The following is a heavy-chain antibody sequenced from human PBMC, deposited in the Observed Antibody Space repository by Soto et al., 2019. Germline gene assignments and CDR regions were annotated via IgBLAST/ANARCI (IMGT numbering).Heavy chain of an antibody. CDR1: GGTFSSYA. D-gene: IGHD6-13*01. V-gene: IGHV1-69*06. CDR3: SSGYSSSWYYYYGMDV. Sequence: SVKVSCKTSGGTFSSYAISWMRQTPGQGLEWMGGIIPIFGRANYAQKFQGRVTITADKSTSTAYMELSSLRSEDTAVYYCSSGYSSSWYYYYGMDVWGQGTTVTVSS. J-gene: IGHJ6*02. CDR2: IIPIFGRA.